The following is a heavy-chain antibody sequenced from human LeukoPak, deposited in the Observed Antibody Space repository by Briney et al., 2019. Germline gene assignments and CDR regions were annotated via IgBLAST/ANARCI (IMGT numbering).Heavy chain of an antibody. D-gene: IGHD2-2*02. CDR2: IIPIFGTS. Sequence: GASVSVSCKSSGGTFSSYAISWVRQAPGQGLEWMGGIIPIFGTSNYAQKFQGRVTITTDESTSTAYMELSSLRSEDTAVYYCAGIVVVPAAIYGAAEDYYYYMDVWGKGTTVTVSS. CDR3: AGIVVVPAAIYGAAEDYYYYMDV. CDR1: GGTFSSYA. J-gene: IGHJ6*03. V-gene: IGHV1-69*05.